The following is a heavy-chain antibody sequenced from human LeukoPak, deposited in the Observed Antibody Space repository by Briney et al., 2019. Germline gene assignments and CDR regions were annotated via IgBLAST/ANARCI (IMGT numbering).Heavy chain of an antibody. J-gene: IGHJ5*02. CDR1: GFTFRNYG. CDR2: ISGSSTYI. CDR3: ARESTKTFGGVVVNWFDP. Sequence: GGSLRLSCAASGFTFRNYGMNWVRQAPGKGLEWVSYISGSSTYIFYADSLKGRFTISRDNAKNSLFLQMNNLRVEDTAIYYCARESTKTFGGVVVNWFDPWGQGTLVTVSS. V-gene: IGHV3-21*01. D-gene: IGHD3-16*01.